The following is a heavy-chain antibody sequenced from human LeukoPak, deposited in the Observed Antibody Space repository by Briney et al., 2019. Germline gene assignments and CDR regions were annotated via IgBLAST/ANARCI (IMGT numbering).Heavy chain of an antibody. CDR3: ARGAVRGYNYYGMDV. CDR1: GFTFSSYH. Sequence: GGSLRLSCAASGFTFSSYHINWVRQAPGEGLEWVAVISYDGSNKYYADSVKGRFTISRDNSKNTLYLQMNSLRAEDTAVYYCARGAVRGYNYYGMDVWGQGTTVTVSS. CDR2: ISYDGSNK. D-gene: IGHD3-10*01. V-gene: IGHV3-30*01. J-gene: IGHJ6*02.